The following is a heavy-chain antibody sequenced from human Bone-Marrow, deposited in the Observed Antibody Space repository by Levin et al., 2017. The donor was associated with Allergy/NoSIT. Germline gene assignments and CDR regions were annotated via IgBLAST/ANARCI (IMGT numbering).Heavy chain of an antibody. D-gene: IGHD1-26*01. V-gene: IGHV3-15*01. CDR1: GFTFSNAW. CDR2: IKSKTDGGTT. J-gene: IGHJ4*02. CDR3: TTDRRDSGSYFDY. Sequence: GGSLRLSCAASGFTFSNAWMSWVRQAPGKGLEWVGRIKSKTDGGTTDYAAPVKGRFTISRDDSKNTLYLQMNSLKTEDTAVYYCTTDRRDSGSYFDYWGQGTLVTVSS.